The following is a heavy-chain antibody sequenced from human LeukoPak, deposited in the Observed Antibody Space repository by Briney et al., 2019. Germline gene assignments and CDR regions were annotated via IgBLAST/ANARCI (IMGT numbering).Heavy chain of an antibody. V-gene: IGHV3-23*01. J-gene: IGHJ4*02. CDR2: ISGRGGST. D-gene: IGHD3-22*01. CDR1: GFTFSSYA. Sequence: GGSLRLSCAASGFTFSSYAMSWVRQAPGKGLEWVSAISGRGGSTYYADSVKGRFTISRDNSKNTLYLQMNSLRAEDTAVYYCAKTPSSGYYLTLDYWGQGTLVTVSS. CDR3: AKTPSSGYYLTLDY.